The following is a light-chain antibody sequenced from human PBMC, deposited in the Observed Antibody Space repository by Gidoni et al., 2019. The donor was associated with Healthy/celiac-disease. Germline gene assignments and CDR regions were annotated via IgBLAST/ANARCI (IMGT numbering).Light chain of an antibody. CDR1: QGISNY. CDR3: QKYNSAPMCS. V-gene: IGKV1-27*01. Sequence: DIQMTHSPSSLSASVGDSVPITCRATQGISNYLAWYQQKPGKVPKRLIYAASTLQSGVPSRFSGSGSGTDITLAISSLQPEDVATYFCQKYNSAPMCSFGEXTKLEIK. CDR2: AAS. J-gene: IGKJ2*04.